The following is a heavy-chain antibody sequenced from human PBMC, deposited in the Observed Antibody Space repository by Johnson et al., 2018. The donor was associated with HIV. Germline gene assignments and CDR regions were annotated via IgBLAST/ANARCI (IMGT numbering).Heavy chain of an antibody. V-gene: IGHV3-30*04. CDR2: ISYDGSNK. CDR1: GFTFSSYA. CDR3: ARDMAQLELFAFDI. J-gene: IGHJ3*02. D-gene: IGHD1-1*01. Sequence: QMLLVESGGGLVKPGGSLRLSCAASGFTFSSYAMHWVRQAPGKGLEWVAVISYDGSNKYYADSVKGRFTISRDNSKNTLYLQMNSLRAEDTAVYYCARDMAQLELFAFDIWGQGTMVTVS.